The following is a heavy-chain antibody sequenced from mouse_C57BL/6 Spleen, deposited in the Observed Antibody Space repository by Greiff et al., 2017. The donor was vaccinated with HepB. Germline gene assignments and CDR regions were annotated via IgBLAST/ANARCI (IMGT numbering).Heavy chain of an antibody. CDR2: IWGDGSK. CDR3: ASDAGLGFAY. V-gene: IGHV2-6*01. J-gene: IGHJ3*01. Sequence: QVQLKESGPGLVAPSQSLSITCTVSGFSLTSYGVDWVRQSPGKGLEWLGVIWGDGSKNYYSALKSRLSISQDNSKSQVFLKMNSLQTDDTAMYYCASDAGLGFAYWGQGTLVTVSA. D-gene: IGHD6-2*01. CDR1: GFSLTSYG.